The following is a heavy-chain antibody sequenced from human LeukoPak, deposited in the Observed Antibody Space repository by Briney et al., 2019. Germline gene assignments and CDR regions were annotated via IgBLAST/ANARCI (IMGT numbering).Heavy chain of an antibody. J-gene: IGHJ4*02. Sequence: GGSLRLSCAASGFTFDDYSMHWVRQAPGKGLEWVSGISWNRGRAGYADSVKGRFTISRDSAKNSLYLQMNSLRTEDTALYYCAKDRTYSAYAALDYWGQGTLVTVSS. V-gene: IGHV3-9*01. CDR2: ISWNRGRA. D-gene: IGHD5-12*01. CDR1: GFTFDDYS. CDR3: AKDRTYSAYAALDY.